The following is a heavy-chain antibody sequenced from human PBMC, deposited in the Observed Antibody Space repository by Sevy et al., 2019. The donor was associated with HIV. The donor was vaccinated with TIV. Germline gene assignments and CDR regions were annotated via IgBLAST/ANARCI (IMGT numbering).Heavy chain of an antibody. CDR2: IKQDGSDK. D-gene: IGHD2-8*01. V-gene: IGHV3-7*03. Sequence: GGSLRLSCAASGFTFSSYWMSWVRQAPGKGLEWVANIKQDGSDKYYVDSVKGRFTISRDNAKSSLYLQMNSLRVEDTAVYYCASPGTKGFDPWGQGTLVTVSS. J-gene: IGHJ5*02. CDR1: GFTFSSYW. CDR3: ASPGTKGFDP.